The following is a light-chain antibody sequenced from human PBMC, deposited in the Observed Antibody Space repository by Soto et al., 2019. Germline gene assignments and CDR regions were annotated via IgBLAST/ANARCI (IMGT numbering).Light chain of an antibody. Sequence: EIVLTQSPGTLSLSPGERATLSCRASQSVGSNYLAWYRQKPGQAPRVLIFAASSRASGIPDRFSGSGSGSDFTLTINRLEPEDFAVYYCQQYGTSPWTFGQGTKVEIK. J-gene: IGKJ1*01. CDR2: AAS. V-gene: IGKV3-20*01. CDR3: QQYGTSPWT. CDR1: QSVGSNY.